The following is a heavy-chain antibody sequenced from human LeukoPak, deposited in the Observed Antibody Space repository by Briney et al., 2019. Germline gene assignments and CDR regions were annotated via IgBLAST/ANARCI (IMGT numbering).Heavy chain of an antibody. Sequence: PSETLSLTRPVSDDSFSSHYGTSIRQPPGKGLEWIGYISYIVGTNYNPSLKSRATISIHTSNNQFSLMLSSVTAAATTGYCFARDLVTVSKGFDIWRQGTMVSFSS. D-gene: IGHD5/OR15-5a*01. V-gene: IGHV4-59*11. CDR3: ARDLVTVSKGFDI. J-gene: IGHJ3*02. CDR2: ISYIVGT. CDR1: DDSFSSHY.